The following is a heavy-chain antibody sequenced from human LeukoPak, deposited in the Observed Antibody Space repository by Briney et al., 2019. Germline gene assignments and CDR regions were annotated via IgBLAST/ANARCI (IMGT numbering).Heavy chain of an antibody. V-gene: IGHV3-48*03. CDR2: ISSGGSTA. J-gene: IGHJ4*02. D-gene: IGHD3-10*01. Sequence: GGSLRLSCAASGFTFSNYEMHWVPRAPGKGLEWVSYISSGGSTAYYADSVKGRFTVSRDNAKNSLYLQMSSLRAEDTAVYYCARGGSFVEYWGQGTLVSVSS. CDR3: ARGGSFVEY. CDR1: GFTFSNYE.